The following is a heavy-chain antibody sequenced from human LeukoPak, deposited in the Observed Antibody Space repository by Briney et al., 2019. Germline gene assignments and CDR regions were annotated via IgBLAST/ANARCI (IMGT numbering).Heavy chain of an antibody. CDR1: GFTFSSYG. CDR3: ARDRQYYGSGSYFTFDY. J-gene: IGHJ4*02. D-gene: IGHD3-10*01. CDR2: IRYDGSNK. V-gene: IGHV3-30*02. Sequence: GGSLRLSCAASGFTFSSYGMHWVRQAPGKGLEWVAFIRYDGSNKYYADSVKGRFTISRDNSKNTLYLQMNSLRAEDTAVYYCARDRQYYGSGSYFTFDYWGQGTLVTVSS.